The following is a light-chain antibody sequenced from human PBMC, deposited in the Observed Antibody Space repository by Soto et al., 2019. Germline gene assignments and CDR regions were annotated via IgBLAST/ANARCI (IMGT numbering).Light chain of an antibody. Sequence: LVLTQSAATLSLSPGERATLSCRASQSVSNSLGWFQQKPGQAPRLLIDDATNRATGIPARFTGSGSGSDFTLTISSLEPEDFGVYYCRQRYNWPLTFGGGTQVDIK. CDR2: DAT. CDR3: RQRYNWPLT. J-gene: IGKJ4*01. CDR1: QSVSNS. V-gene: IGKV3-11*01.